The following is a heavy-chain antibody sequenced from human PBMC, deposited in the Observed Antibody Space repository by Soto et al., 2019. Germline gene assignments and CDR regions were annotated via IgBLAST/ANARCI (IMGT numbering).Heavy chain of an antibody. D-gene: IGHD3-22*01. CDR3: ARDFLGAYYYDSSGYYDFDY. CDR1: GFTFNTYT. J-gene: IGHJ4*02. V-gene: IGHV3-66*01. Sequence: GGSLRLSCAASGFTFNTYTMSWVRQAPGKGLEWVSVIYSGGSTYYADSVKGRFTISRDNSKNTLYFQMNSLRAEDTAVYYCARDFLGAYYYDSSGYYDFDYWGQGTLVTVSS. CDR2: IYSGGST.